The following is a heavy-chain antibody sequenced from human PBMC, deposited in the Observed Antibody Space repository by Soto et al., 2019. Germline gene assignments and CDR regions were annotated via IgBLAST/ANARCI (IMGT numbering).Heavy chain of an antibody. Sequence: TLSLTCAVSGGSMSRGGQSWSWIRQPPGKGLEWLGFIYYTGSTYYNPSLKSRVTLSVDRSKNQFSLKLSSVTAADTAVYYCARIGSWYLYFGDWGQGTLVTVSS. CDR1: GGSMSRGGQS. CDR3: ARIGSWYLYFGD. D-gene: IGHD6-13*01. V-gene: IGHV4-30-2*03. J-gene: IGHJ4*02. CDR2: IYYTGST.